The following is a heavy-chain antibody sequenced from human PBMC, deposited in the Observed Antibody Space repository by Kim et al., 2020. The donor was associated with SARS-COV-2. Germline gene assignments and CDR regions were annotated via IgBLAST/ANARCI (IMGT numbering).Heavy chain of an antibody. CDR2: INTNTGNP. D-gene: IGHD5-12*01. V-gene: IGHV7-4-1*02. CDR3: ARLSYISRGYSGYDGDDLYYYYMDV. CDR1: GYTFTSYA. Sequence: ASVKVSCKASGYTFTSYAMNWVRQAPGQGLEWMGWINTNTGNPTYAQGFTGRFVFSLDTSVSTAYLQISSLKAEDTAVYYCARLSYISRGYSGYDGDDLYYYYMDVWGKGTTVTVSS. J-gene: IGHJ6*03.